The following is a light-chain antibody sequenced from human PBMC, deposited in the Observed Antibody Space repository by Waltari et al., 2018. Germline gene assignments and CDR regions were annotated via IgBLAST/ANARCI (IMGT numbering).Light chain of an antibody. Sequence: SFVLTQPPSVSVAPGKTARITCGGNDIGSKSVNWYQQKPGQAPLLVIYYDSDRPSGIPERFSGSNSGNTATLTISRVEAGEEGDYFCQVWDSYGDHLVVFGGGTNLSVV. CDR3: QVWDSYGDHLVV. CDR2: YDS. V-gene: IGLV3-21*01. J-gene: IGLJ2*01. CDR1: DIGSKS.